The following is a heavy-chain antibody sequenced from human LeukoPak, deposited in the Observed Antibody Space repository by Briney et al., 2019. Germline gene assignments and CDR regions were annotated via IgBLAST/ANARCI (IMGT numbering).Heavy chain of an antibody. Sequence: ASLKVSCKASGYTFTGYYMHWVRQAPGQGLEWMGWINPNSGGTNYAETVKGRVTMTRDTSVGTAYMELSRLRSDDTAVYYCARAGRVRLGELSSDWSFWGQGTLVTVSS. J-gene: IGHJ4*02. CDR2: INPNSGGT. D-gene: IGHD3-16*02. CDR1: GYTFTGYY. V-gene: IGHV1-2*02. CDR3: ARAGRVRLGELSSDWSF.